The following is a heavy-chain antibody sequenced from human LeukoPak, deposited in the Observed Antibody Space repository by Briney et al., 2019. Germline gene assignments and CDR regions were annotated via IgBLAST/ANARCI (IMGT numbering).Heavy chain of an antibody. CDR3: AKAPVTSCRGAYCYPFDS. Sequence: GGSLRLSCAASGFTFSSYGMYWVRQTPGKGLEWVAATSSSDAGTYHADSVRGRFTISRDNSKNTLYLQMNSLRAEDAAVYFCAKAPVTSCRGAYCYPFDSWGQGTLVTVSS. D-gene: IGHD2-21*01. CDR2: TSSSDAGT. J-gene: IGHJ4*02. V-gene: IGHV3-23*01. CDR1: GFTFSSYG.